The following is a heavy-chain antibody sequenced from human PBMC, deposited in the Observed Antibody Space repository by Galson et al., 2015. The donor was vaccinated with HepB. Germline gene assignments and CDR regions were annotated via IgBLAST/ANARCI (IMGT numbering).Heavy chain of an antibody. CDR3: ARVQDSSGWYEYYFDY. CDR2: IYYSGST. V-gene: IGHV4-59*01. J-gene: IGHJ4*02. CDR1: GGSISSYY. Sequence: ETLSLTCTVSGGSISSYYWSWIRQPPGKGLEWIGYIYYSGSTNYNPSLKSRVTISVDTSKNQFSLKLSSVTAADTAVYYCARVQDSSGWYEYYFDYWGQGTLVTVSS. D-gene: IGHD6-19*01.